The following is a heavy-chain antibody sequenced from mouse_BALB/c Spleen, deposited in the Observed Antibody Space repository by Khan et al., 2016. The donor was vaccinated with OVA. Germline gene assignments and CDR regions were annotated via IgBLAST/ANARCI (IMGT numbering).Heavy chain of an antibody. J-gene: IGHJ3*01. D-gene: IGHD2-14*01. CDR2: INPSNGYT. V-gene: IGHV1-4*01. Sequence: VQLQQSGAELARPGASVKMSCKASGYTFTTYTMHWGKQRPGQGLEWIGYINPSNGYTNYNQKFKDKSTLTADKSSSTAYMQLSSLTSDSSAVYSCAREGAYYRSDGWFSYWGQGTLVTVSA. CDR1: GYTFTTYT. CDR3: AREGAYYRSDGWFSY.